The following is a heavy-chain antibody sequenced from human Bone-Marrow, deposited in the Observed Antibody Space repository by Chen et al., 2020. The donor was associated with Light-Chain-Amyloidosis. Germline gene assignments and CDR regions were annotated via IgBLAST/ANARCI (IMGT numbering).Heavy chain of an antibody. J-gene: IGHJ4*02. CDR3: ARGGTVTAGKAGENDY. CDR1: GFIFSDYS. Sequence: GSLRLSCAASGFIFSDYSMNWVRQTPGKGLEWVSSISSSSTHIFYADSLKGRFTISRDDAKNSVYLKMTSLRAEDTAVYYCARGGTVTAGKAGENDYWGQGTLVTVSS. CDR2: ISSSSTHI. D-gene: IGHD2-2*01. V-gene: IGHV3-21*01.